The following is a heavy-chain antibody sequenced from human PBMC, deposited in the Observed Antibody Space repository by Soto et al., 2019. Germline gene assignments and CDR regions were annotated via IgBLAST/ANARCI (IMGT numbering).Heavy chain of an antibody. V-gene: IGHV1-69*13. CDR3: ATQTYDFWSGPNPCYYYYGMDV. J-gene: IGHJ6*02. CDR2: IIPIFGTA. Sequence: SVKVSCKASGGTFSSYAISWVRQAPGQGLEWMGGIIPIFGTANYAQKFQGRVTITADESTSTAYMELSSLRSEDTAVYYCATQTYDFWSGPNPCYYYYGMDVWGQGTTVTVSS. CDR1: GGTFSSYA. D-gene: IGHD3-3*01.